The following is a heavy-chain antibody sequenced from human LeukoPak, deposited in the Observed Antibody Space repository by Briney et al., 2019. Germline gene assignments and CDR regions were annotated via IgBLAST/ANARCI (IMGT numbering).Heavy chain of an antibody. Sequence: ASVKVSCKASGGTFSSYAISWVRQAPGQELEWMGGIIPIFGTANYAQKFQGRVTITADESTSTAYMELSSLRSEDTAVYYCARGAVPAAKDRNWFDPWGQGTLVTVSS. CDR2: IIPIFGTA. D-gene: IGHD2-2*01. V-gene: IGHV1-69*13. J-gene: IGHJ5*02. CDR1: GGTFSSYA. CDR3: ARGAVPAAKDRNWFDP.